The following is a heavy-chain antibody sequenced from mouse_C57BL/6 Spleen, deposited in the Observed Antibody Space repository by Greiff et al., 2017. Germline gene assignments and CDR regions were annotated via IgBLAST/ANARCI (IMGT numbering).Heavy chain of an antibody. J-gene: IGHJ1*03. CDR3: ARNYDGYPHWYFDV. Sequence: EVQLVESGGGLVKPGGSLKLSCAASGFTFSSYAMSWVRQTPEKRLEWVATISDGGSYTYNPDNVKGRFTISRDNAKNNLYLQMSHLKSEDTAMYYCARNYDGYPHWYFDVWGTGTTVTASS. V-gene: IGHV5-4*01. CDR1: GFTFSSYA. CDR2: ISDGGSYT. D-gene: IGHD2-3*01.